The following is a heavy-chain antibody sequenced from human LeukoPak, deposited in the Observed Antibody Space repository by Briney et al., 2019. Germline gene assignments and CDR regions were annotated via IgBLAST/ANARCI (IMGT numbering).Heavy chain of an antibody. Sequence: SETLSLTCAVSGGSISGSSYFWGWIRQPPGKGLEWIGSIYYSGNTYYNPSLKSRVTISVDTSKNQFSLKLSSVTAADTAVYYCANYYGSGTYYKYFQHWGQGTLVTVSS. V-gene: IGHV4-39*01. CDR3: ANYYGSGTYYKYFQH. CDR1: GGSISGSSYF. CDR2: IYYSGNT. D-gene: IGHD3-10*01. J-gene: IGHJ1*01.